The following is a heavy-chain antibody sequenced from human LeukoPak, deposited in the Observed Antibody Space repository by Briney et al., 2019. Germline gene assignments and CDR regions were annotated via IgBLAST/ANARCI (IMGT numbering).Heavy chain of an antibody. Sequence: ASVKVSCKASGYTFTSYAMNWVRQAPGQGLEWMGWINTNTGNPTYAQGFTGRFVFSLDTSVSTAYLQISSLKAEDTAVYYCARLGESGSIAAAGLIMDHYEFDYWGQGTLVTVSS. CDR3: ARLGESGSIAAAGLIMDHYEFDY. CDR2: INTNTGNP. J-gene: IGHJ4*02. V-gene: IGHV7-4-1*02. D-gene: IGHD6-13*01. CDR1: GYTFTSYA.